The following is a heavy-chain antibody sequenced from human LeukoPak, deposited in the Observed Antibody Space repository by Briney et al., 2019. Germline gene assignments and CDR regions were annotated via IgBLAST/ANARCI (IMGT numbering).Heavy chain of an antibody. J-gene: IGHJ6*03. D-gene: IGHD1-26*01. CDR1: GFTFSSYW. CDR2: IKQDGSEK. Sequence: PGGSLRLSCAASGFTFSSYWMSWVRQAPGKGLEWVANIKQDGSEKYYVDSVKGRFTISRDNAKNSLYLQMNSLRAEDTAVYYCARDSKVGATPYYYYMDVWGKGTTVTVSS. V-gene: IGHV3-7*01. CDR3: ARDSKVGATPYYYYMDV.